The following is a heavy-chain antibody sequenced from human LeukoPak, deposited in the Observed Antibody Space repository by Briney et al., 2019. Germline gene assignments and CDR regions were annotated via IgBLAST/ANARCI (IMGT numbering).Heavy chain of an antibody. D-gene: IGHD5-12*01. V-gene: IGHV1-2*02. CDR3: ARIVVATIRVAFDI. Sequence: GASVKVSCKASGYTFTGYYMHWVRQAPGQGLEWMGWINPNSGGTNYAQKFQGRVTMTRDTSISTAYMELSRLRSDDTAVYYCARIVVATIRVAFDIWGQGTMVTVSS. CDR1: GYTFTGYY. CDR2: INPNSGGT. J-gene: IGHJ3*02.